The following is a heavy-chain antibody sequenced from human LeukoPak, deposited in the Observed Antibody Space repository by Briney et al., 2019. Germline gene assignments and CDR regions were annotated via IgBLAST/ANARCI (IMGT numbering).Heavy chain of an antibody. CDR2: ISGSGNRT. J-gene: IGHJ6*02. CDR1: GFTFSSYA. CDR3: AKNLYCGGGSCYPSALGMDV. D-gene: IGHD2-15*01. Sequence: GRSLRLSCAASGFTFSSYAMSWVRQAPGKGLEWVSSISGSGNRTYYADSVKGRFTISRDNSKNTLFLQMNSLRAEDTAVYYCAKNLYCGGGSCYPSALGMDVWGQGTTVTVSS. V-gene: IGHV3-23*01.